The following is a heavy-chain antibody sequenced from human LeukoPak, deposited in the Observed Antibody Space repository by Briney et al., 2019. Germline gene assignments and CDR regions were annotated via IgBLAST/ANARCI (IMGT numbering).Heavy chain of an antibody. CDR3: ARVGRGYSYGY. J-gene: IGHJ4*02. Sequence: GGSLRLSCAASGFTFSSYAMNWVRQAPGKGLEWVSSISRDSNYIYYADSVKGRFTISRDNAKNSLYLQMNSLRAEDTAVYYCARVGRGYSYGYWGQGTLVTVSS. CDR1: GFTFSSYA. CDR2: ISRDSNYI. D-gene: IGHD5-18*01. V-gene: IGHV3-21*01.